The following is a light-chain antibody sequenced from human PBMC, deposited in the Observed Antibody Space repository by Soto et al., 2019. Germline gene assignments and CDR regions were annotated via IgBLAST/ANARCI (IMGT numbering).Light chain of an antibody. V-gene: IGLV1-51*01. CDR1: SSNIGGNS. CDR2: DDN. J-gene: IGLJ1*01. CDR3: GSWDSSLRAYV. Sequence: QSVMTQPPSVSAAPGQKVTISFSGSSSNIGGNSVSWYQQLPGTAPKLLIYDDNKRPSGIPDRFSGSKSGTSATLGITGFQTGDEADYYCGSWDSSLRAYVLGTGTKVTVL.